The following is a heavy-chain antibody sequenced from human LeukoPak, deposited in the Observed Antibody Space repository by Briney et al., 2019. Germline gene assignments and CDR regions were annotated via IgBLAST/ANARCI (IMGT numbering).Heavy chain of an antibody. Sequence: GGSLRLSCAASGFTVSSNYMSWVRQAPGKGLEWVSILYSSGSTYYADSVKGRFTISRDNSKNTLYLQMNSLKAEDTAVYYCARQYPRSSWYFDYWGQGTLVTVSS. CDR2: LYSSGST. J-gene: IGHJ4*02. V-gene: IGHV3-53*01. CDR1: GFTVSSNY. CDR3: ARQYPRSSWYFDY. D-gene: IGHD6-13*01.